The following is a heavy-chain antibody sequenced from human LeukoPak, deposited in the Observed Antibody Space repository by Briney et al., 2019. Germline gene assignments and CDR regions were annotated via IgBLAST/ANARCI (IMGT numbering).Heavy chain of an antibody. V-gene: IGHV1-46*04. CDR3: ARDLENTIWDLGRPGRCSSTSCYEGGWFDP. CDR2: INPSSGDT. CDR1: GYTFTGYY. Sequence: GASVEVSCKASGYTFTGYYIHWVRQAPGQGLEWLGIINPSSGDTSYVQKLQGRVTMTRDASTNRVYMELSSLRSEDTAVYYCARDLENTIWDLGRPGRCSSTSCYEGGWFDPWGQGTLVTVSS. J-gene: IGHJ5*02. D-gene: IGHD2-2*01.